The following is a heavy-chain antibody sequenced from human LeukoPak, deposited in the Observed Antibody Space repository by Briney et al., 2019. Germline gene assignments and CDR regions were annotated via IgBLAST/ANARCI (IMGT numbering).Heavy chain of an antibody. Sequence: GASVKVSCKASGYTFTSYGISWVRQAPGQGLEWMGWISAYNGNTNYAQKLQGRVTMTTDTSTSTAYMELRSLRSDDTAVYYCARQWGNLAARIQIDYWGQGTLVTVSS. CDR3: ARQWGNLAARIQIDY. V-gene: IGHV1-18*01. D-gene: IGHD6-6*01. CDR1: GYTFTSYG. J-gene: IGHJ4*02. CDR2: ISAYNGNT.